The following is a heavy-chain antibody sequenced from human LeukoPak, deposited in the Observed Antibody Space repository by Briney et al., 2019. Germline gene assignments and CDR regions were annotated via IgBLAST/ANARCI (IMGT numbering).Heavy chain of an antibody. CDR1: GYTFPSYW. J-gene: IGHJ4*02. CDR2: IYPYNSDT. CDR3: TRSDGYSFDY. V-gene: IGHV5-51*01. Sequence: GESLKISCKGSGYTFPSYWISWVRQMPGKGLEWMGIIYPYNSDTRYSPPFEGQVTISADKSITTAYLQWSSLKASDSAMYYCTRSDGYSFDYWGLGTLVTVSS. D-gene: IGHD5-24*01.